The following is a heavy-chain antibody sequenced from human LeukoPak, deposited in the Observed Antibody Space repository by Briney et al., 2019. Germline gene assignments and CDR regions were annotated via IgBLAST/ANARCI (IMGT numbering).Heavy chain of an antibody. J-gene: IGHJ4*02. Sequence: GPVKVSCKASGYTFTIYEINWVRQAPGQGLEWMGWMNPNSGNTGYAQKFQGRVTMTRNNSISTAYMELSSLRSEDTAVYYCARGYHQLVRTNHYWGQGTLVTVSS. V-gene: IGHV1-8*01. CDR1: GYTFTIYE. CDR3: ARGYHQLVRTNHY. D-gene: IGHD2-2*01. CDR2: MNPNSGNT.